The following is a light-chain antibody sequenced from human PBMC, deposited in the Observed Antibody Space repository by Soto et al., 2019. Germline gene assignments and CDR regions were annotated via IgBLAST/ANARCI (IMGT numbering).Light chain of an antibody. CDR3: QQSDSTPWT. V-gene: IGKV1-39*01. CDR2: AAS. J-gene: IGKJ1*01. CDR1: QSISSY. Sequence: DIQITQSPSSLSASAGERATITCRASQSISSYLTWYQQKPGKAPKLLIYAASSWQSGVPSRFSGSGSGTDFTLTISSLQSEDFATYYCQQSDSTPWTFGQGTKVDIK.